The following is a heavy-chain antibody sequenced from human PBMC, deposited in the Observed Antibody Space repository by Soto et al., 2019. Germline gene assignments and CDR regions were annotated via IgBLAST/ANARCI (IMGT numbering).Heavy chain of an antibody. V-gene: IGHV3-30-3*01. CDR3: ARGLFTLAILGY. D-gene: IGHD3-10*01. CDR2: ISYDGSNK. Sequence: QVQLVESGGGVVQPGRSLRLSCAASGFTFSSYAMHWVRQAPGKGLEWVAVISYDGSNKYYADSVKGRFTISRDNSKNTLYLQMNSLRAEDTAVYYCARGLFTLAILGYWGQGTLVTVSS. J-gene: IGHJ4*02. CDR1: GFTFSSYA.